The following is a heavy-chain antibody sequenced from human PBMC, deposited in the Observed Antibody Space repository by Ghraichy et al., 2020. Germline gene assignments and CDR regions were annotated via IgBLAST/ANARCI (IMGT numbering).Heavy chain of an antibody. CDR3: ARDLLESPNDYDSSVYYFDY. CDR1: GFTFSSYS. CDR2: ISSSSDYI. J-gene: IGHJ4*02. V-gene: IGHV3-21*01. D-gene: IGHD3-22*01. Sequence: GGSLGLSCAASGFTFSSYSMNWVRQAPGKGLEWVSSISSSSDYIYYADSVRGRFTISRDNAKNSLSLQMSSLRAEDTAVYYCARDLLESPNDYDSSVYYFDYWGQGTLVTVSS.